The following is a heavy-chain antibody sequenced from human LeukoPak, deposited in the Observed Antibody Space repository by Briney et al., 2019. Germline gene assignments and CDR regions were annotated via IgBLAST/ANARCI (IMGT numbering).Heavy chain of an antibody. CDR2: INHSGST. D-gene: IGHD3-10*01. CDR1: GGSFSGYY. V-gene: IGHV4-34*01. Sequence: RPSETLSLTCAVYGGSFSGYYWSWIRQPPGKGLEWIGEINHSGSTNYNPSLKSRVTISVDTSKNQFSLKLSSVTAADTAVYYCARVAYGSGSSPYFDYWGQGTLVTVSS. CDR3: ARVAYGSGSSPYFDY. J-gene: IGHJ4*02.